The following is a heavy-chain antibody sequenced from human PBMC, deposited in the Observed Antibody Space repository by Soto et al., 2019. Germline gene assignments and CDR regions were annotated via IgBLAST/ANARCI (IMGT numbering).Heavy chain of an antibody. Sequence: GESLKISCNGSGYSFTSYWIGWVRQMPGKGLEWMGIIYPGDSDTRYSPSFQGQVTISADKSISTAYLQWSSLKASDTAMYYSATHQGRLLEERHAFDIWGQGTMVTVSS. V-gene: IGHV5-51*01. D-gene: IGHD3-3*01. CDR1: GYSFTSYW. CDR3: ATHQGRLLEERHAFDI. CDR2: IYPGDSDT. J-gene: IGHJ3*02.